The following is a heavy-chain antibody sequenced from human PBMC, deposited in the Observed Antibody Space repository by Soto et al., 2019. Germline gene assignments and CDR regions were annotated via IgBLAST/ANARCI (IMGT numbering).Heavy chain of an antibody. CDR2: IYYSGST. V-gene: IGHV4-59*01. Sequence: SETLSLTCTVSGGSISSYYWSWIRQPPGKGLEWIGYIYYSGSTNYNPSLKSRVTISVDTSKNQFSLKLSSVTAADTAVYYCASSEYSSSSRYYYYYYMDVWGKGTTVTVSS. CDR1: GGSISSYY. J-gene: IGHJ6*03. D-gene: IGHD6-6*01. CDR3: ASSEYSSSSRYYYYYYMDV.